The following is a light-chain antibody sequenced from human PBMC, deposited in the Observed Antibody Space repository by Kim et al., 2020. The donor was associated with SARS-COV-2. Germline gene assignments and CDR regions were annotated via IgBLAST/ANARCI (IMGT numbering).Light chain of an antibody. J-gene: IGKJ2*01. CDR2: AAS. CDR3: QQSYSTPPYT. CDR1: QSISNY. Sequence: ASVRDRVTITCRASQSISNYLNWYQQKPGKAPKRLIYAASSLQSGVPSRFSGSGSGTDFTLTISSLQPEDFATYYCQQSYSTPPYTFGQGTKLEIK. V-gene: IGKV1-39*01.